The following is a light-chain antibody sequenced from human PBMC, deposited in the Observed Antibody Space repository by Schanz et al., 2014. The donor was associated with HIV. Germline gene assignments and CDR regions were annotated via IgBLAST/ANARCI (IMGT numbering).Light chain of an antibody. V-gene: IGLV2-8*01. CDR1: SNDIGSYNY. J-gene: IGLJ2*01. Sequence: QSALTQPPSASGSPGQSVTISCIGTSNDIGSYNYVSWYQQHPGKAPKLMIYEVTKRPSGVPDRFSGSKSGNTASLTISGLQPEDEADYYCSSYAGSNSVIFGGGTKLTVL. CDR3: SSYAGSNSVI. CDR2: EVT.